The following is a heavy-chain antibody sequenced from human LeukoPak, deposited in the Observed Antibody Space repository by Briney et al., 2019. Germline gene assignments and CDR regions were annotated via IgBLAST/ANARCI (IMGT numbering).Heavy chain of an antibody. D-gene: IGHD5-18*01. V-gene: IGHV1-46*01. CDR3: ARGSSYGFSMGY. Sequence: GASVKVSCKASGYTFTSYYMHWVRQAPGQGLEWMGIINPSGGSTSYAQKFQGRVTMTRDMSTSTVYMELSSLRSDDSAVYYCARGSSYGFSMGYWGQGTLVTVSS. J-gene: IGHJ4*02. CDR2: INPSGGST. CDR1: GYTFTSYY.